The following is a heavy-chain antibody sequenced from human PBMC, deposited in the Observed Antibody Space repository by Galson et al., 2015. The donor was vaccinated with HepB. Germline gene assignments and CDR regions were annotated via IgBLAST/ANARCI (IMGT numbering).Heavy chain of an antibody. CDR3: ARDRGNYYGSGGMDV. Sequence: SLRLSCAASGFTLSSHSMNWVRQAPGKGLEWVSSINGDGGYIYHADSVKGRLATSRDNAKNSLYLQMNSLGAEDTAVYFCARDRGNYYGSGGMDVWGQGTTVTVSS. CDR1: GFTLSSHS. V-gene: IGHV3-21*01. J-gene: IGHJ6*02. CDR2: INGDGGYI. D-gene: IGHD3-10*01.